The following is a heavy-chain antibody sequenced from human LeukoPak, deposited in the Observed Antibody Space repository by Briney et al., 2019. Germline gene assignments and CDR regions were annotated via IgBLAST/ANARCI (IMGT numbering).Heavy chain of an antibody. Sequence: GGSLRLSCAASGFTFSSYSMNWVRQAPGKGLEWVSSISSSSSYIYYADSVKGRFTISRDNAKNSLYLRMNSLRAEDTAVYYCARGGIDFDYWGQGTLVTVSS. J-gene: IGHJ4*02. CDR1: GFTFSSYS. CDR3: ARGGIDFDY. CDR2: ISSSSSYI. D-gene: IGHD2-15*01. V-gene: IGHV3-21*01.